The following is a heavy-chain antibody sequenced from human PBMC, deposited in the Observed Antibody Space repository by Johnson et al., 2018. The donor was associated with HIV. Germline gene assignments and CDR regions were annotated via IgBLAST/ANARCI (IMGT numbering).Heavy chain of an antibody. CDR2: IYSGGST. CDR1: GFTFFSYG. V-gene: IGHV3-NL1*01. D-gene: IGHD1-26*01. Sequence: QVQLVESGGGLVKPGGSLRLSCVASGFTFFSYGMHCVRQAPGKGLEWVSIIYSGGSTYYTRSVKGRFTISRDNSKNMLFLQINSLRVEDTAVYYCATPWDLLDAFDIWGQGTMVTVSS. J-gene: IGHJ3*02. CDR3: ATPWDLLDAFDI.